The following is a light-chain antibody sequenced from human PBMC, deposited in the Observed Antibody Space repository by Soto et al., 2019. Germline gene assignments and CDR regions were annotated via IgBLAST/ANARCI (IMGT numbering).Light chain of an antibody. Sequence: EIVLTQSPATLSLSPGERATLSCRASQSVSSYLAWYQQKPGQAPRLLIYDASNRATGIPARFSGSGSGTDFTLTISSLEPEEFAVYYCQQRSNWGPTFGGGPNADIK. V-gene: IGKV3-11*01. J-gene: IGKJ4*01. CDR1: QSVSSY. CDR3: QQRSNWGPT. CDR2: DAS.